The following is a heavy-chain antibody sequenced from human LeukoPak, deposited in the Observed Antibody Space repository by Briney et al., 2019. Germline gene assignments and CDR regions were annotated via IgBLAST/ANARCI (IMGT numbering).Heavy chain of an antibody. Sequence: PGGSLRLSCAASGFTFSSYNMNWVRQAPGKGLEWVSSIISTSDIYYADPVRGRFTISRDNAKNSLYLQMNSLRAEDTAIYYCASVRSGDTRDFDYWGQGTLVTVSS. V-gene: IGHV3-21*01. D-gene: IGHD4-17*01. CDR2: IISTSDI. J-gene: IGHJ4*02. CDR3: ASVRSGDTRDFDY. CDR1: GFTFSSYN.